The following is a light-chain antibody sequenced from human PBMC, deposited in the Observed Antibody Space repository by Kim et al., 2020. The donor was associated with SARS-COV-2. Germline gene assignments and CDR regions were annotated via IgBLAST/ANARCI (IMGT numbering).Light chain of an antibody. J-gene: IGLJ3*02. Sequence: LVRTVRMTSRGDGRRSNHAACCQQKPRKPPLLVINGQNNRPSVVPDRLSGSTTGETGALTITGAQAEEEADYFCSRRHNDGYYWVFGGGTKVTVL. CDR3: SRRHNDGYYWV. CDR2: GQN. CDR1: GRRSNH. V-gene: IGLV3-19*01.